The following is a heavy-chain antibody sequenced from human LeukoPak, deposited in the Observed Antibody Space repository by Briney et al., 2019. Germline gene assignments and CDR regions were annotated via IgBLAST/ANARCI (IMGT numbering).Heavy chain of an antibody. V-gene: IGHV1-2*02. D-gene: IGHD6-19*01. Sequence: ASVEVSGKASGYTFSGYYLHWVRQAPGQGLEWMGWIKPNSGGTNYAHKFQGRVTMTRDTSLNTAYMELNRLISDDTAVYYCAREPVTGTLNFFDPWGQGALVTVTS. CDR1: GYTFSGYY. J-gene: IGHJ5*02. CDR3: AREPVTGTLNFFDP. CDR2: IKPNSGGT.